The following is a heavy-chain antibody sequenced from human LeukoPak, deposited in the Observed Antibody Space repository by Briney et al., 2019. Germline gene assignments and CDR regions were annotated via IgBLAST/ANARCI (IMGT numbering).Heavy chain of an antibody. J-gene: IGHJ4*02. CDR3: ATDRAPTIYFGQPLDS. V-gene: IGHV3-30*04. D-gene: IGHD3-9*01. CDR2: ISYDGSKE. CDR1: GFTFSDFP. Sequence: PGRSLRLSCAASGFTFSDFPIHWVRQAPGKGLEWVALISYDGSKEYYADSVKGRFTISRDNSKNTVYLQVNSLRPEDTAMYYCATDRAPTIYFGQPLDSWGQGTLVTVYS.